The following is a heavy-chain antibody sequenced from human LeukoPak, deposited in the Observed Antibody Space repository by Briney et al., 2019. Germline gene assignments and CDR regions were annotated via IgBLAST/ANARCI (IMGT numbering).Heavy chain of an antibody. CDR2: IYSGGST. D-gene: IGHD3-22*01. V-gene: IGHV3-66*01. J-gene: IGHJ6*04. CDR3: ARSITMIDPGMDV. CDR1: GFTVSSNY. Sequence: GGSPRLSCAASGFTVSSNYMSWVRQAPGKGLEWVSVIYSGGSTYYADSVKGRFTISRDNSKNTLYLQMNSLRAEDTAVYYCARSITMIDPGMDVWGKGTTVTISS.